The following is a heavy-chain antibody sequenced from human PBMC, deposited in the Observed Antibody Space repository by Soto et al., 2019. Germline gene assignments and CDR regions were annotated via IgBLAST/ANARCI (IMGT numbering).Heavy chain of an antibody. D-gene: IGHD3-16*01. V-gene: IGHV4-34*01. CDR3: ARGFMLGRSSSH. CDR2: INHSGST. Sequence: PSETLSLTCAVYGGSFSGYYWSWIRQPPGKGLEWIGEINHSGSTNYNPSLKSRVTISVDTSKNQFSLKLSSVTAADTAVYYCARGFMLGRSSSHWGQGTLVTSPQ. J-gene: IGHJ4*02. CDR1: GGSFSGYY.